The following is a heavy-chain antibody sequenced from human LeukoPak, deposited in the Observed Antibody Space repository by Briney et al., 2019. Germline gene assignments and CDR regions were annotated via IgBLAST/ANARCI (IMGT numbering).Heavy chain of an antibody. CDR3: ARLASYQGAFDY. J-gene: IGHJ4*02. CDR2: IYPGDSDT. V-gene: IGHV5-51*01. Sequence: GESLKISCKGSGYSFASYWFGWVRQMPGKGLEWMGIIYPGDSDTKYSPSFQGQVTISADKSISTAYLQWSSLQASDTAMYYCARLASYQGAFDYWGQGTLVTVSS. D-gene: IGHD1-26*01. CDR1: GYSFASYW.